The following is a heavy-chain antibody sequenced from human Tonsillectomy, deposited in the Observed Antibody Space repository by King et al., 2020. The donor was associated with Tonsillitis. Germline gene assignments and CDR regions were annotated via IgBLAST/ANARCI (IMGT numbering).Heavy chain of an antibody. Sequence: VQLQQWGAGLLKPSETLSLTCAVYGGSFSGYYWSWIRQPPGKGLEWIGEINHSGSTNYNPTLKSRVTISVDTSKNQFSLKLSSVTAADTAVYYCARGGGYSKGEPGHYYYYYGMDVWGQGTTVTVSS. CDR1: GGSFSGYY. D-gene: IGHD5-18*01. CDR2: INHSGST. CDR3: ARGGGYSKGEPGHYYYYYGMDV. J-gene: IGHJ6*02. V-gene: IGHV4-34*01.